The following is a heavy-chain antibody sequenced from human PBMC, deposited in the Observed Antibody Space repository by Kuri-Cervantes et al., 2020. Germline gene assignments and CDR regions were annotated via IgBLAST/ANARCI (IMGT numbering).Heavy chain of an antibody. CDR3: ARYCSSTSCSLRYGMDV. D-gene: IGHD2-2*01. Sequence: GGSLRLSCAASGFTFDDYGMSWVRQAPGKGLEWVSTLSGSGGTTYYAGSVKGRFTISRDNSKNTLYLQMNSLRAEDTAVYFCARYCSSTSCSLRYGMDVWGQGTTVTVSS. V-gene: IGHV3-23*01. J-gene: IGHJ6*02. CDR2: LSGSGGTT. CDR1: GFTFDDYG.